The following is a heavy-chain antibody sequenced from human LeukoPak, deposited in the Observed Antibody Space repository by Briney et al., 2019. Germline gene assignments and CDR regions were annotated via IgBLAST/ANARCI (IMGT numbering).Heavy chain of an antibody. V-gene: IGHV4-39*01. Sequence: SETLSLTCNVSGGSISNRSYYWGWIRQPPGKGLEWIGTIYYSGSTYYNPSLKSRVTISVDTSKNQFSLKLSSVTAADTAVYYCARLHHDFWSGYYPPRAFDIWGQGTMVTVSS. CDR1: GGSISNRSYY. CDR2: IYYSGST. CDR3: ARLHHDFWSGYYPPRAFDI. J-gene: IGHJ3*02. D-gene: IGHD3-3*01.